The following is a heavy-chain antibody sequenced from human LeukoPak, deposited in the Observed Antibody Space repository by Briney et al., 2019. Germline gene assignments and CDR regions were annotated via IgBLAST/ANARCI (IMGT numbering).Heavy chain of an antibody. CDR2: IYTNGNT. J-gene: IGHJ6*03. D-gene: IGHD3-10*01. CDR1: GGSISSYY. CDR3: AKRAHYYNYMNV. Sequence: SETLSLTCSVSGGSISSYYWSWIRQPPGKGLEWIGYIYTNGNTNYNPSLNSRVSISVDTSKNHFSLRLSSVTAADTAVYYSAKRAHYYNYMNVWGRGTTFTVSS. V-gene: IGHV4-4*09.